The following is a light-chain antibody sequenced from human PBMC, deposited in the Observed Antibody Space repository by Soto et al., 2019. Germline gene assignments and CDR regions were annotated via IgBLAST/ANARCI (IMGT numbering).Light chain of an antibody. CDR1: SSDLGGYNY. CDR3: SSHAGIKNVV. V-gene: IGLV2-8*01. J-gene: IGLJ3*02. Sequence: QSALTQPPSASGSPGQSVTISCTGTSSDLGGYNYVSWYQQHPGKAPRLMVYEVTKRPSGVPARFSGSKSGNTASLTVSGLQAEDEADYYCSSHAGIKNVVFGGGTKLTVL. CDR2: EVT.